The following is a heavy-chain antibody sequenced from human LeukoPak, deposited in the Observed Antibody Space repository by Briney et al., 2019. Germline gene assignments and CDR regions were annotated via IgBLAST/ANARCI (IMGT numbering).Heavy chain of an antibody. V-gene: IGHV4-31*03. D-gene: IGHD6-13*01. CDR2: IYYSGST. CDR1: GGSLSSGGYY. J-gene: IGHJ4*02. CDR3: ASQKSAAGGNSH. Sequence: SETLSLTCTVSGGSLSSGGYYWSWIRQHPGKGLEWIGYIYYSGSTYYNPSLKSRGTISVDTSKNQFSLKLSSVTAADTAVDYCASQKSAAGGNSHWGQGNLVTVSS.